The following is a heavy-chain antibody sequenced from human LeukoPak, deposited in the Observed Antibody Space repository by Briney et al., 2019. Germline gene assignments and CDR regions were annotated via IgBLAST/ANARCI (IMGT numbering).Heavy chain of an antibody. J-gene: IGHJ4*02. CDR1: GFTFSNYC. Sequence: PGGSLRLSCAASGFTFSNYCMHWVRQIPGKGLVWVSRICPDGTVTNYADSVKGRFTISRDNAKNMVFLQMNSLRVEDTALYYCAPPGGQLVDYWGQGTLVTVSS. CDR2: ICPDGTVT. CDR3: APPGGQLVDY. D-gene: IGHD6-13*01. V-gene: IGHV3-74*01.